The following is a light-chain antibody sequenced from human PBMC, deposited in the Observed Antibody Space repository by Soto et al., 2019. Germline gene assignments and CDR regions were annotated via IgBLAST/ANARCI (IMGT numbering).Light chain of an antibody. CDR1: QSVFYSSNNKNS. V-gene: IGKV4-1*01. CDR2: WAS. J-gene: IGKJ4*01. CDR3: QQSYSTPLT. Sequence: DIVMTQSPDSLAVSLGERATINCKSSQSVFYSSNNKNSLSWYQQKPGQPPKLLFYWASTRESGVPDRFSGSGSGTDFTLTISSLQAEDVAVYYCQQSYSTPLTFGGGTKVELK.